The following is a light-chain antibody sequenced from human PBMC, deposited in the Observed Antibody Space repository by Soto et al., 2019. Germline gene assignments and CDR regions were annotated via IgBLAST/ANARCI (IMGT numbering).Light chain of an antibody. CDR2: AVN. V-gene: IGLV2-11*01. CDR3: SSFAGYYSLV. J-gene: IGLJ2*01. CDR1: SSDVGGYNY. Sequence: QSVLTQPRSVSGSPGQSVTISCTGTSSDVGGYNYVSWYQQHPGKAPKLVIYAVNKRPSGVPDRFSGSKSGNTASLTISGLQAEDEADYYCSSFAGYYSLVFGGGTEVTVL.